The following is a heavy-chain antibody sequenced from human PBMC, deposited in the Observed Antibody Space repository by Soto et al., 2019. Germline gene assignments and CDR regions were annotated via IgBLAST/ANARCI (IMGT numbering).Heavy chain of an antibody. V-gene: IGHV4-31*03. D-gene: IGHD4-17*01. CDR2: IYYSGST. CDR3: ARDKEGYGDYHYYYGMDV. CDR1: VGSISSGGYY. J-gene: IGHJ6*02. Sequence: QVQLQESGPGLVKPSQTLSLTCTVSVGSISSGGYYWSWIRQHPGKGLEWIGYIYYSGSTYYNPSLKSRVTISVGTTKNQFALKRSSVTAADTAVYYGARDKEGYGDYHYYYGMDVWGQGTTVTVSS.